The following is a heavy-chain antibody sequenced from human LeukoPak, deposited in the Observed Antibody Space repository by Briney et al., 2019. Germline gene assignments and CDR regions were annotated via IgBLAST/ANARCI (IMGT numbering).Heavy chain of an antibody. D-gene: IGHD3-9*01. CDR1: GGSISSSSYY. J-gene: IGHJ4*02. CDR2: IYYSGST. CDR3: ARAYYYDILTGYYNGGVFDY. V-gene: IGHV4-39*07. Sequence: SETLSLTCTVSGGSISSSSYYWGWIRHPPGKGLEWIGSIYYSGSTYYNPSLKSRVTISVDTSKNQSSLKLSSVTAADTAVYYCARAYYYDILTGYYNGGVFDYWGQGTLVTVSS.